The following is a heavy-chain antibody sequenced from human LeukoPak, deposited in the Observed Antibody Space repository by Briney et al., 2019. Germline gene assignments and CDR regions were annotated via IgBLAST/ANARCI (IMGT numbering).Heavy chain of an antibody. CDR1: GFTFTNYA. D-gene: IGHD5-12*01. Sequence: GGSLRLSCAASGFTFTNYAMHWVRQAPGKGLEWVAAISYDGNLKHYSDSVKDRFTVSRDDSDNALFLQINALRPEDAAVYYCARGVGFRGYVDYWGQGTLVTVSS. CDR2: ISYDGNLK. J-gene: IGHJ4*02. CDR3: ARGVGFRGYVDY. V-gene: IGHV3-30*03.